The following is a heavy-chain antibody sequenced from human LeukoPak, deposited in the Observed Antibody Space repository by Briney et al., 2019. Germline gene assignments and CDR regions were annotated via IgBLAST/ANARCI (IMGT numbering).Heavy chain of an antibody. J-gene: IGHJ4*02. CDR2: VKSKTDGGAT. D-gene: IGHD3-10*01. CDR1: AFTFSSYW. V-gene: IGHV3-15*01. Sequence: PGGSLRLSCAASAFTFSSYWMSWVRQAPGKGLEWVGRVKSKTDGGATDYAAPVKGRFTISRDDSKTMLYLQMNSLKTEDTAIYYCTASMVRGVYFDYWGQGTLVTVSS. CDR3: TASMVRGVYFDY.